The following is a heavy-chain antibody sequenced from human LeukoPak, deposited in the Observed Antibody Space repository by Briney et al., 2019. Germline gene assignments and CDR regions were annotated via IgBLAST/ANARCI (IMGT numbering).Heavy chain of an antibody. J-gene: IGHJ6*02. D-gene: IGHD6-19*01. CDR1: GYTLTELS. Sequence: GASVKVSCKVSGYTLTELSMHWVRQAPGKGLEWMGGFDPEDGETIYAQKFQGRVTMTEDTSTDTAYMELSSLRSEDTAVYYCATGGGMQWLTRYYYYYGVDVWGQGTTVTVSS. CDR3: ATGGGMQWLTRYYYYYGVDV. V-gene: IGHV1-24*01. CDR2: FDPEDGET.